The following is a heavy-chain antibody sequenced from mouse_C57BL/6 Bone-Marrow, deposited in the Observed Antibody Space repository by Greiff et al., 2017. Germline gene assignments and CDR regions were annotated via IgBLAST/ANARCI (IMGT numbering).Heavy chain of an antibody. J-gene: IGHJ4*01. V-gene: IGHV5-6*01. D-gene: IGHD2-3*01. CDR1: GFTFSSYG. Sequence: VQLKESGGDLVKPGGSLKLSCAASGFTFSSYGMSWVRQTPDKRLEWVATISSGGSYTYYPDSVKGRFTISRDNAKNTLYLQMSSLKSEDTAMYYCARHDGYYAYYAMDYWGQGTSVTVSS. CDR3: ARHDGYYAYYAMDY. CDR2: ISSGGSYT.